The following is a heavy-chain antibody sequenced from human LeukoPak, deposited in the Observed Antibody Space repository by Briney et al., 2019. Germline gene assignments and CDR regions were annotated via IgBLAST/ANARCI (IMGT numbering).Heavy chain of an antibody. CDR1: GFPFSSNA. Sequence: GGSLRLACAASGFPFSSNAMSWVRQAPGKGLEWVSVISGNGGSTYYGDSVKGHLNISREDSKNTLSLQMKTLRAEDKAIYYCAKDAVAPGSSGDYFDYWGQGTLVSVSS. J-gene: IGHJ4*02. V-gene: IGHV3-23*01. CDR3: AKDAVAPGSSGDYFDY. CDR2: ISGNGGST. D-gene: IGHD3-10*01.